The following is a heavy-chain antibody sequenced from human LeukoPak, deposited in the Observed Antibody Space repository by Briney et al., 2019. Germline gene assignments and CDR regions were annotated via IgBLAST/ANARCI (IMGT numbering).Heavy chain of an antibody. CDR2: INPNSGDT. V-gene: IGHV1-2*06. D-gene: IGHD5-12*01. CDR3: ARGTTVDTVATPLKY. CDR1: GYTFTGYY. Sequence: ASVKVSCKASGYTFTGYYMHWVRQAPGQGLEWMGRINPNSGDTNYAQKFHGRVTMTRDTSISTAYMELSRLRSDDTAVYYCARGTTVDTVATPLKYWGPGTLVTVSS. J-gene: IGHJ4*02.